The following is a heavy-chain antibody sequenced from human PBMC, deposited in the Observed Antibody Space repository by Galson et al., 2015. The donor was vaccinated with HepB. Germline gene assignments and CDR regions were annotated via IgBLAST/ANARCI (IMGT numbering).Heavy chain of an antibody. D-gene: IGHD6-19*01. J-gene: IGHJ4*02. CDR1: GFTFNNYA. CDR2: ISYHGSDK. Sequence: SLRLSCAASGFTFNNYAMHWVRQAPGKGLEWVAGISYHGSDKYYADSVKGRFTISRDNSKNTLDLQMNSLRAEDTAVYSCARGDIWYSSGWYGGFDYWGQGNLVTVSS. V-gene: IGHV3-30*04. CDR3: ARGDIWYSSGWYGGFDY.